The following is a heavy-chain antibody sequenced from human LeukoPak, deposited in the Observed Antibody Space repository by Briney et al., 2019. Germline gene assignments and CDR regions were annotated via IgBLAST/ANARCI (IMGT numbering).Heavy chain of an antibody. CDR2: INPSSGGT. D-gene: IGHD6-19*01. V-gene: IGHV1-2*02. Sequence: ASVKVSCKTSGYTFTANHMHWVRQAPGQGLEWVGWINPSSGGTNYVQKFQGRVTMTRDTSITTAYMELTRLRSDDTAVYYCARDLEAVAGSNWGQGTLITASS. J-gene: IGHJ4*02. CDR3: ARDLEAVAGSN. CDR1: GYTFTANH.